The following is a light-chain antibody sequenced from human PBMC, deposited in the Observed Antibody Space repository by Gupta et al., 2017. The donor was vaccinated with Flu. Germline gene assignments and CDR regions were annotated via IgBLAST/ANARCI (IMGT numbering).Light chain of an antibody. CDR1: QSVGSN. V-gene: IGKV3-15*01. CDR3: QQYDDWPS. J-gene: IGKJ4*01. Sequence: PGETATLSCGASQSVGSNFAWYQQKPGQAPRLLIYDASTRATGIPARFGGSGSGTEFTLTISSLQSEDYALYFCQQYDDWPSFGGGTTVGIK. CDR2: DAS.